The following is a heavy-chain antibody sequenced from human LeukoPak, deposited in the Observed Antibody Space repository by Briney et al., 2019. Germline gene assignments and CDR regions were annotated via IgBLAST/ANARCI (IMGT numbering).Heavy chain of an antibody. V-gene: IGHV3-74*01. CDR3: AREGVWRQQLVDYYYGMDV. J-gene: IGHJ6*02. Sequence: PGGSLRLSCAASGLTFSSHWMHWVRHAPGKGLVWVSRITNDGSSTTYADSVKGRFTISRDNAKNMLYLQVNSLRAEDTAVYYCAREGVWRQQLVDYYYGMDVWGQGTTVTVSS. CDR2: ITNDGSST. D-gene: IGHD6-13*01. CDR1: GLTFSSHW.